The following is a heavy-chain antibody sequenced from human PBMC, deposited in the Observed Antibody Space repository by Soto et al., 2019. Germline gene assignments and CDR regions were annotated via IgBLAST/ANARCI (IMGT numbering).Heavy chain of an antibody. CDR3: TRDPGGTRLYYAMGV. J-gene: IGHJ6*02. CDR1: GGSFRTYT. V-gene: IGHV1-69*13. Sequence: SVKVSCKASGGSFRTYTTSWVRQAPGQGLEWVGGIIPIFGTANYSQKLRGRVTITADESTSTAYMELTNLRSEDTAVYYCTRDPGGTRLYYAMGVWGQRTTVTV. CDR2: IIPIFGTA. D-gene: IGHD1-7*01.